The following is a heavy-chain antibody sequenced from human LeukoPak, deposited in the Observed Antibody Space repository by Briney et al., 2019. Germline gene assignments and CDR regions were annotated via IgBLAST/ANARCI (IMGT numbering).Heavy chain of an antibody. J-gene: IGHJ4*02. CDR2: IYSGGST. CDR1: GFTVSSNY. Sequence: GGSLRLSCAASGFTVSSNYMSWVRQAPGKGLGWVSVIYSGGSTYYADSVKGRFTISRDISKNTLFLQMNSLRDEDTAVYYCARAPPDNSIQEVQGDYWGQGTLVTVSS. CDR3: ARAPPDNSIQEVQGDY. D-gene: IGHD3-3*02. V-gene: IGHV3-53*01.